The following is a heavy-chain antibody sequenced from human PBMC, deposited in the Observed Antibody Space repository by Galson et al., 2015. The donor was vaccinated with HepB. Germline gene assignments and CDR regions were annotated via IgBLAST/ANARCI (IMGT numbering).Heavy chain of an antibody. Sequence: LRLSCAASGFTFSSYWMSWVRQAPGKGLEWVSAISGSGGSTYYADSVKGRFTISRDNSKNTLYLQMNSLRAEDTAVYYCAKDRALGGGESWFDPWGQGTLVTVSS. CDR2: ISGSGGST. V-gene: IGHV3-23*01. CDR1: GFTFSSYW. D-gene: IGHD4-17*01. CDR3: AKDRALGGGESWFDP. J-gene: IGHJ5*02.